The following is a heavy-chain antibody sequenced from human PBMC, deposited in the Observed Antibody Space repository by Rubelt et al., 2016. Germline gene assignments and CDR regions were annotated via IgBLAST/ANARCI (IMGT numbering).Heavy chain of an antibody. CDR3: ASAPRDSSGNSYEIGLMDY. J-gene: IGHJ4*02. CDR1: GGTFSSYA. D-gene: IGHD1-26*01. V-gene: IGHV1-69*01. CDR2: IIPIFGTA. Sequence: QVQLVQSGAEVKKPGSSVKVSCKASGGTFSSYAISWVRQAPGQGLEWMGGIIPIFGTANYAQKFQGRVTITADESTSTVYMELSSLRSEDTAVYYCASAPRDSSGNSYEIGLMDYWGRGTLVTVSS.